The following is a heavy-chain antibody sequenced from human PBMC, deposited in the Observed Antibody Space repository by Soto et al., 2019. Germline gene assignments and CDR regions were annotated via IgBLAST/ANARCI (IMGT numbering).Heavy chain of an antibody. CDR1: GYSFTSYW. V-gene: IGHV5-10-1*01. J-gene: IGHJ3*02. CDR2: IDPSDSYT. CDR3: ARHTETYPRGYSYGVPDAFDI. D-gene: IGHD5-18*01. Sequence: PGESLKISCKGSGYSFTSYWISWVRQMPGKGLEWMGRIDPSDSYTNYSPSFQGHVTISADKSISTAYLQWSSLKASDTAMYYCARHTETYPRGYSYGVPDAFDIWGQGTMVTVSS.